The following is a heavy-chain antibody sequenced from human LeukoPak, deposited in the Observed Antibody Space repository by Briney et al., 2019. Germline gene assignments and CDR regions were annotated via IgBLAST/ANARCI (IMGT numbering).Heavy chain of an antibody. V-gene: IGHV1-8*01. CDR2: MNPNSGNT. Sequence: ASVKVSCKASGYTFTSYDINWVRQATGQGLEWMGWMNPNSGNTGYAQKFQGRATMTRNTSISTAYMELSSLRSEDTAVYYCARESGYCSSTSCRNWFDPWGQGTLVTVSS. J-gene: IGHJ5*02. CDR3: ARESGYCSSTSCRNWFDP. D-gene: IGHD2-2*01. CDR1: GYTFTSYD.